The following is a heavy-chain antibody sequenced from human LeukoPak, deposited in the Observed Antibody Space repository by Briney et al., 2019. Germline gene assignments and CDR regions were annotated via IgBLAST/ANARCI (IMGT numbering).Heavy chain of an antibody. D-gene: IGHD1-26*01. CDR3: AILHVGSFDI. CDR2: INPNSGGT. Sequence: ASVKVSCEASGYTFTGYYMHWVRQAPGRGLEWMGRINPNSGGTNYAQKFQGRVTMTRDTSISTAYMELSRLRSDDTAVYYCAILHVGSFDIWGQGTMVTVSS. J-gene: IGHJ3*02. CDR1: GYTFTGYY. V-gene: IGHV1-2*06.